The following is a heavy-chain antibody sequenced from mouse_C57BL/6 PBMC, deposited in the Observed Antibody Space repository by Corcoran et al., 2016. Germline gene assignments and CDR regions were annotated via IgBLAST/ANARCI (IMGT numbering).Heavy chain of an antibody. CDR1: GYTFTDYY. J-gene: IGHJ1*03. D-gene: IGHD2-10*02. CDR2: INPNNGGT. Sequence: EVQLQLSGPELVKPGASVKISCKSSGYTFTDYYMNWVKQSHGKSLEWIGDINPNNGGTSYNQKFKGKATLTVDKSSSTAYMELRSLTSEDSAVYYCARYGNYEYFDVWGTGTTVTVS. CDR3: ARYGNYEYFDV. V-gene: IGHV1-26*01.